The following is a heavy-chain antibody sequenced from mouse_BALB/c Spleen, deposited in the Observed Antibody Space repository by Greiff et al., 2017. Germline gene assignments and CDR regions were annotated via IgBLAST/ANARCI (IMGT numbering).Heavy chain of an antibody. J-gene: IGHJ3*01. CDR1: GFNIKDYY. D-gene: IGHD2-3*01. Sequence: EVMLVESGAELVRPGALVKLSCKASGFNIKDYYMHWVKQRPEQGLEWIGWIDPENGNTIYDPKFQGKASITADTSSNTAYLQLSSLTSEDTAVYYCASDGYPFAYWGQGTLVTVSA. V-gene: IGHV14-1*02. CDR3: ASDGYPFAY. CDR2: IDPENGNT.